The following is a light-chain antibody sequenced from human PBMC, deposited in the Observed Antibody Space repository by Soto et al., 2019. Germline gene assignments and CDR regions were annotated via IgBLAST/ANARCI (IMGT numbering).Light chain of an antibody. Sequence: QAVVTQEPSFSVSPGGTVTLTCGLSSGSVTTSYYPSWYQQTPGQAPRTLISSTNTRSSGVPDRFSGSILGNKAAPTITGAQADDEADCYCVLYMDSGSLVFGGGTKVTVL. CDR1: SGSVTTSYY. J-gene: IGLJ3*02. V-gene: IGLV8-61*01. CDR3: VLYMDSGSLV. CDR2: STN.